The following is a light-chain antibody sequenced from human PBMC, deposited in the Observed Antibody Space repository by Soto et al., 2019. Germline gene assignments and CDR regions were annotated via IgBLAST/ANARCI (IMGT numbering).Light chain of an antibody. J-gene: IGLJ2*01. CDR2: STS. CDR3: VLYMGSGISV. V-gene: IGLV8-61*01. CDR1: SGSVSAGYY. Sequence: QAVVTQEPSFSVSPGGTVTLTCGLSSGSVSAGYYPSWYQQTPGQAPRTLIYSTSTRSSGVPDRFSGSILENKAALTITGAQADDESDYYCVLYMGSGISVFGGGTKSPS.